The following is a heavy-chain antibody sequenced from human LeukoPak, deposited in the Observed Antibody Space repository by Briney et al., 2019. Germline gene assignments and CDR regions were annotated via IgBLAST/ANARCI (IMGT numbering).Heavy chain of an antibody. CDR1: EYTFTSYD. J-gene: IGHJ4*02. Sequence: ASVKVSCKASEYTFTSYDINWVRQATGQGLEWMGWMNPNSGNTGYAQKFQGRVTITRNTSISTAYMELSSLRSEDTAVYYCARALPGYYYDSSGYYLDYWGQGTLVTVSS. V-gene: IGHV1-8*03. CDR3: ARALPGYYYDSSGYYLDY. D-gene: IGHD3-22*01. CDR2: MNPNSGNT.